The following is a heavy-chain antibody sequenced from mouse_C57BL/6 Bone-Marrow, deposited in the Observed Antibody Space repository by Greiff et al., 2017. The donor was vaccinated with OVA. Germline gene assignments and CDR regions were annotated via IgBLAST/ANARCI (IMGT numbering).Heavy chain of an antibody. CDR3: AIWAIYYDYDGAFAY. V-gene: IGHV1-74*01. CDR1: GYTFTSYW. CDR2: IHPSDSDT. Sequence: QVQLKQPGAELVKPGASVKVSCKASGYTFTSYWMHWVKQRPGQGLEWIGRIHPSDSDTNYNQKFKGKATLTVDKSSSTAYMQLSSLTSEDSAVYYCAIWAIYYDYDGAFAYWGQGTLVTVSA. J-gene: IGHJ3*01. D-gene: IGHD2-4*01.